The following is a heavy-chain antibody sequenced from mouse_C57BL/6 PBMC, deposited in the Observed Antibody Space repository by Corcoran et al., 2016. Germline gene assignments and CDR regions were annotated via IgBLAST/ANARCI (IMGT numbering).Heavy chain of an antibody. V-gene: IGHV1-26*01. J-gene: IGHJ3*01. CDR3: ATDWFAY. CDR1: GYTFTDYY. Sequence: EVQLQQSGPELVKPGASVKISCKASGYTFTDYYMNWVKQSHGKSLEWIGDINPNNGGTSYNQKFKGKATLTVDKSSSTAYMELRSLTSKDSAVYYCATDWFAYWGQGTLVTVSA. CDR2: INPNNGGT.